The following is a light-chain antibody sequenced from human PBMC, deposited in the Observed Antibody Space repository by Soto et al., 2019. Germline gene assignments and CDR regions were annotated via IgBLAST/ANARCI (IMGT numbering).Light chain of an antibody. J-gene: IGKJ5*01. Sequence: DIVMTQSPATLSVSPGERATLSCRASQSISSDQLAWYQQKPARAPRLLIYGASFGATGIPDRFSGSGSGTDFTLTISSLEPEDFAVYYCQQRSNWPPEITFGQGTRLEIK. CDR2: GAS. V-gene: IGKV3D-20*02. CDR1: QSISSD. CDR3: QQRSNWPPEIT.